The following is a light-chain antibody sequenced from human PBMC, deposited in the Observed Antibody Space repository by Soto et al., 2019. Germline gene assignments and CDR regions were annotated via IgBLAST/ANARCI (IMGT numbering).Light chain of an antibody. CDR1: STDIGIFNY. V-gene: IGLV2-8*01. CDR3: SSYAGSNTYV. J-gene: IGLJ1*01. CDR2: EVT. Sequence: QSVLTQPPSASVSPGQSVTISCTGTSTDIGIFNYVSWYQHHPGKAPKLIIYEVTKRPSGVPDRFSGSKSGNTASLTVSGLQAEDEADYYCSSYAGSNTYVFGIGTKVTVL.